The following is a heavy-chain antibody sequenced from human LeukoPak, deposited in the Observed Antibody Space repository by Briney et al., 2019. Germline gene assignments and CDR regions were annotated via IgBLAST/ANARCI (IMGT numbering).Heavy chain of an antibody. CDR1: GFTFSSYA. J-gene: IGHJ3*02. CDR3: ARDLANSGWYWGDDAFDI. V-gene: IGHV3-30-3*01. D-gene: IGHD6-19*01. CDR2: ISYDGSNK. Sequence: GGSLRLSCAASGFTFSSYAMHWVRQAPGKGLEWVAVISYDGSNKYYADSVKGRFTISRDSSKNTLYLQMNSLRAEDTAVYYCARDLANSGWYWGDDAFDIWGQGTMVTVSS.